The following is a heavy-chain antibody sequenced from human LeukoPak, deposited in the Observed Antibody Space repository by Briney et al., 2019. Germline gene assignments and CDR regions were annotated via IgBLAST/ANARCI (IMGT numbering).Heavy chain of an antibody. D-gene: IGHD1-1*01. J-gene: IGHJ4*02. V-gene: IGHV7-4-1*02. CDR1: GYSFTMYA. Sequence: ASVNVSCKASGYSFTMYAMNWVRQAPGQGLKWMGWINTNTGNPTYAQGFTGRFVFSLDTSVSTAYLQISSLKVEDTAVYYCARDTTRESLDYWGQGTLVTVSS. CDR2: INTNTGNP. CDR3: ARDTTRESLDY.